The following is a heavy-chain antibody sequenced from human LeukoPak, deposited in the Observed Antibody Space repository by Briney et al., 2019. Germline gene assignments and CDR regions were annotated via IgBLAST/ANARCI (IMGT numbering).Heavy chain of an antibody. J-gene: IGHJ4*02. Sequence: ASVKVSCKASGYTFTGYYMHWVRQAPGQGLEWMGRINPNSGGTNYAQKFQGRVTMTRDTSISTAYMELSRLRSGDTAVYYCAREGYYDSSGHSGFDYWGQGTLVTVSS. D-gene: IGHD3-22*01. CDR1: GYTFTGYY. CDR3: AREGYYDSSGHSGFDY. CDR2: INPNSGGT. V-gene: IGHV1-2*06.